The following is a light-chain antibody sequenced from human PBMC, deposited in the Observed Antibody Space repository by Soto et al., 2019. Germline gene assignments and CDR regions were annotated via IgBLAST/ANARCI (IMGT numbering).Light chain of an antibody. J-gene: IGKJ4*01. CDR3: QQSYSTPLT. V-gene: IGKV1-39*01. CDR2: AAS. Sequence: QMTQSPSSLSASVGHRVTITCRASQSIATYLNWYQQKPGKAPKLLIYAASSLQSGVPSRFSGSGSGTDFTLTISSLQPEDFATYDCQQSYSTPLTFGGGTKVEIK. CDR1: QSIATY.